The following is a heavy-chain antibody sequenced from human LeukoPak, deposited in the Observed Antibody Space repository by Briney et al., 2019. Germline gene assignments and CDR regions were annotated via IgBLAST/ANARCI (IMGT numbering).Heavy chain of an antibody. CDR3: AAWGSYRTGPFDY. Sequence: SETLSLTCAVYGGSFSGYYWSWIRQPPGKGLEWIGEINHSGSTNYNPSLKSRVTISVDTSKNQFSLKLSSVTAADTAVYYCAAWGSYRTGPFDYWGQGTLVTVSS. V-gene: IGHV4-34*01. J-gene: IGHJ4*02. CDR2: INHSGST. CDR1: GGSFSGYY. D-gene: IGHD3-16*02.